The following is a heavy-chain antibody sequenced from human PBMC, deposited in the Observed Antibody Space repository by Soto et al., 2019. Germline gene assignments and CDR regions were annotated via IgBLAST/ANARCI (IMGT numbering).Heavy chain of an antibody. Sequence: GGSLRLSCAASGFTFSDYYMSWIRQAPGKGLEWVSYISSSSSYTNYADSVKGRFTISRDNAKNSLYLQMNSLRAEDTAVYYCASGYGDYYFDYWGQGTLVTVSS. CDR2: ISSSSSYT. CDR3: ASGYGDYYFDY. D-gene: IGHD4-17*01. V-gene: IGHV3-11*06. CDR1: GFTFSDYY. J-gene: IGHJ4*02.